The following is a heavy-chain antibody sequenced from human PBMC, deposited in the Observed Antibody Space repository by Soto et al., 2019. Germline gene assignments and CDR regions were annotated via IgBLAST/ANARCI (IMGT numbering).Heavy chain of an antibody. V-gene: IGHV1-24*01. J-gene: IGHJ5*02. CDR2: FDPEDGET. Sequence: GASVKVSCKVSGYTLTELSMHWVRQAPGKGLEWLGGFDPEDGETIYAQKFQGRVTMTEDTSTDTAYMELSSLRSEDTAVYYCATGVVPAATPPENWFDPWGQGTLVTVSS. D-gene: IGHD2-2*01. CDR1: GYTLTELS. CDR3: ATGVVPAATPPENWFDP.